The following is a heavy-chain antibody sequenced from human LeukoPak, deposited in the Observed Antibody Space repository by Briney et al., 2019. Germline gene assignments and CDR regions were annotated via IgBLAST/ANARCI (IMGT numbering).Heavy chain of an antibody. CDR3: AKVPGFLDPFDY. D-gene: IGHD3/OR15-3a*01. Sequence: GALRLSCAASGFTFSTSAMGWVRQAPGKGLEWVSTISGSDGNTYYADSVRGRFTISRDNSKNTLYLQMNSLRAEDTAVYYCAKVPGFLDPFDYWGQGTLVTVSS. CDR2: ISGSDGNT. J-gene: IGHJ4*02. V-gene: IGHV3-23*01. CDR1: GFTFSTSA.